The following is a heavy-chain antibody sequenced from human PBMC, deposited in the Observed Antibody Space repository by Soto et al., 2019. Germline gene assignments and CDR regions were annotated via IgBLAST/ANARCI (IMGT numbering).Heavy chain of an antibody. CDR3: ARTSRYGDYGRGDDAFDI. V-gene: IGHV4-59*08. J-gene: IGHJ3*02. CDR2: IYYSGST. CDR1: GGNIRSYD. D-gene: IGHD4-17*01. Sequence: SETQSLTSTVSGGNIRSYDWSWIRQPPGKGLEWIGYIYYSGSTDYNPSLKSRVTISVDTSKNQFSLKLSSVTAADTAVYYCARTSRYGDYGRGDDAFDIWGQGTMVTVSS.